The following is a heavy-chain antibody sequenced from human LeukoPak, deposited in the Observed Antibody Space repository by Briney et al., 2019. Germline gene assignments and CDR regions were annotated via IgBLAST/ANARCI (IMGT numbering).Heavy chain of an antibody. CDR1: GGSFSGYY. CDR2: INHSGST. V-gene: IGHV4-34*01. Sequence: SETLSLTCAVYGGSFSGYYWSWIRQPPGKGLEWIGEINHSGSTNYNPSLKSRVTISVDTSNNQFSLKLSSVTAADTAVYYCARDRATYVWGSYRSRGSFDYWGQGTLVTVSS. CDR3: ARDRATYVWGSYRSRGSFDY. D-gene: IGHD3-16*02. J-gene: IGHJ4*02.